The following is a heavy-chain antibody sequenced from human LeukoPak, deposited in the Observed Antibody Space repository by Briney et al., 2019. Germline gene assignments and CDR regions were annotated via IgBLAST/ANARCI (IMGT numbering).Heavy chain of an antibody. D-gene: IGHD6-13*01. Sequence: ETLSLTCAVYGGSFSGYYWSWIRQPPGKGLEWVSAISYSGGSTYYADSVKGRFTISRDNSKNTLFLQLNSLRADDTALYYCARAISSSWAPFDYWGQGTLVTVSS. CDR1: GGSFSGYY. CDR2: ISYSGGST. V-gene: IGHV3-23*01. CDR3: ARAISSSWAPFDY. J-gene: IGHJ4*02.